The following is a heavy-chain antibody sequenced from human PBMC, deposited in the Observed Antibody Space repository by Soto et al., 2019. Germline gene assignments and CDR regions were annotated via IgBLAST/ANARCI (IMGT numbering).Heavy chain of an antibody. CDR2: IRSKAYGGTT. D-gene: IGHD6-19*01. CDR3: TRSDRSGWYGGPFDY. J-gene: IGHJ4*02. V-gene: IGHV3-49*04. Sequence: LRLSCTASGFTLGDYAMSWVRQAPGKGLEWIGFIRSKAYGGTTKYAASVKGRFTISRDDSNSITYRQMNSLKTEDTAVYYCTRSDRSGWYGGPFDYWGQGTLVTSPQ. CDR1: GFTLGDYA.